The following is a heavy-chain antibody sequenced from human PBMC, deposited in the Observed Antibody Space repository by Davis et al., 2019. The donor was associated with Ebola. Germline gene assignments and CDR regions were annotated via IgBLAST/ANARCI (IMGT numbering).Heavy chain of an antibody. CDR1: GFIFSSYV. V-gene: IGHV3-30*02. CDR3: ARGEEDIVVVVAAQPPFDP. CDR2: IRSDGINR. J-gene: IGHJ5*02. Sequence: GGSLRLSCAASGFIFSSYVIHWVRQAPGKGLEWVAFIRSDGINRYYADSVKGRFTISRDNSKNTVDLQMNSLRREDTAVYYCARGEEDIVVVVAAQPPFDPWGQGTLVTVSS. D-gene: IGHD2-15*01.